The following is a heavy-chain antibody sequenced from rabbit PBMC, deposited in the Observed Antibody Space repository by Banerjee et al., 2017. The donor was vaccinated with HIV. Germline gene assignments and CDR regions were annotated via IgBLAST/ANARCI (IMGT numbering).Heavy chain of an antibody. D-gene: IGHD6-1*01. V-gene: IGHV1S45*01. CDR3: ARAGYTYVYPGYTYATGYDL. CDR1: GFSFSNKYV. J-gene: IGHJ4*01. Sequence: QEQLEESGGDLVKPEGSLTLTCTASGFSFSNKYVMCWVRQAPGKGLEWIACINSSSGNTVYASWAKGRFTISKTSSTTVTLQMTSLTAADTATYFCARAGYTYVYPGYTYATGYDLWGQGTLVTVS. CDR2: INSSSGNT.